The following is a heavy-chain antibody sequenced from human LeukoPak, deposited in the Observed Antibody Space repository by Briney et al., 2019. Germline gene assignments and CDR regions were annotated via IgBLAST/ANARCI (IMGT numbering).Heavy chain of an antibody. CDR3: ARSRLGLWLSVIDY. D-gene: IGHD3-9*01. CDR1: GFTFNIYS. CDR2: TSHDESTK. Sequence: GRSLRLSCEASGFTFNIYSMYWIRQTPDKGLVWLSVTSHDESTKLYADSVKGRFTISRDNSKNTVYLLMNSLRLDDTGIYYCARSRLGLWLSVIDYWGQGSLVTVSA. J-gene: IGHJ4*02. V-gene: IGHV3-30*04.